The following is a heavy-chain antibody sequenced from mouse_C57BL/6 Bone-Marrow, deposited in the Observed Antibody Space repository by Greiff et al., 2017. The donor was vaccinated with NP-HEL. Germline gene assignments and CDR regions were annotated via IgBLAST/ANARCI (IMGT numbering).Heavy chain of an antibody. CDR1: GFTFSDFY. V-gene: IGHV7-1*01. CDR2: SRNKANDYTT. Sequence: EVNVVESGGGLVQSGRSLRLSCATSGFTFSDFYMEWVRQAPGKGLEWIAASRNKANDYTTEYSASVKGRFIVSRDTSQSILYLQMNALRAEDTAIYYCARDGNHLGFAYWGQGTLVTVSA. CDR3: ARDGNHLGFAY. J-gene: IGHJ3*01. D-gene: IGHD2-1*01.